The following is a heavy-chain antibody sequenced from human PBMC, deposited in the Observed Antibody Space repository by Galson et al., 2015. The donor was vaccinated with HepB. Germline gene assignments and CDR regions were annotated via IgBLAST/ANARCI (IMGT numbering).Heavy chain of an antibody. J-gene: IGHJ6*02. CDR3: ARDRVGTAMGGDYYYYGMDV. D-gene: IGHD2-21*02. V-gene: IGHV3-66*01. CDR1: GFTVSSNY. Sequence: SLRLSCAASGFTVSSNYMSWVRQAPGKGLEWVSVIYSGGSTYYADSVKGRFTISRDNSKNTLYLQMNSLRAEDTAVYYCARDRVGTAMGGDYYYYGMDVWGQGTTVTVSS. CDR2: IYSGGST.